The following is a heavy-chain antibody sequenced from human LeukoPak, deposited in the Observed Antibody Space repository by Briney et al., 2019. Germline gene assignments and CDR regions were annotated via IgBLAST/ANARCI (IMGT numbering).Heavy chain of an antibody. Sequence: GGSLRLSCAASGFTFSDYYMSWIRQAPGKGLEWGSYITSSGSTIYYADSVKGRFTISRDNAKNSLYLQMNSLRAEDTAVYYCARDRAQYCSSTSCQDWFDPWGQGTLVTVSS. V-gene: IGHV3-11*01. J-gene: IGHJ5*02. CDR1: GFTFSDYY. CDR2: ITSSGSTI. D-gene: IGHD2-2*01. CDR3: ARDRAQYCSSTSCQDWFDP.